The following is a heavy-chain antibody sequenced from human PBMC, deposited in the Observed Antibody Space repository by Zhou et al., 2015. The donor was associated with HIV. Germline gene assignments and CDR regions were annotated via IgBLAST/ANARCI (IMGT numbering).Heavy chain of an antibody. V-gene: IGHV1-69*01. J-gene: IGHJ4*02. CDR1: GGTFSSYA. CDR3: ARSDYYGSGSYYKAFDY. Sequence: QVLLVQSGAEVKKPGSSVKVSCEASGGTFSSYAISWVRQAPGQGLEWMGGIIPIFGTANYAQKFQGRVTITADESTSTAYMELSSLRSEDTAVYYCARSDYYGSGSYYKAFDYWGQGTLVTVSS. CDR2: IIPIFGTA. D-gene: IGHD3-10*01.